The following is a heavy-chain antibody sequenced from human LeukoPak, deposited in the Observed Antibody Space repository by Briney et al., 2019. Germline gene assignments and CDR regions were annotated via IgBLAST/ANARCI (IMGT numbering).Heavy chain of an antibody. D-gene: IGHD6-19*01. CDR1: GYTFTSYG. Sequence: GASVKVSCKASGYTFTSYGISWVRQAPGQGLEWMGWISAYNGNTNYAQRLQGRVTTTTDTSTSTAYMELRSLRSDDTAVYYCARSSGIAVAGTFVYWGQGTLVTVSS. V-gene: IGHV1-18*01. CDR3: ARSSGIAVAGTFVY. J-gene: IGHJ4*02. CDR2: ISAYNGNT.